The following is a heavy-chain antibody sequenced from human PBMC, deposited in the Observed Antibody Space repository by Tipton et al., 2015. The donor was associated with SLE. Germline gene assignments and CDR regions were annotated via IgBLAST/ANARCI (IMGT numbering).Heavy chain of an antibody. CDR3: ARSPVGATGWCGP. CDR2: IIPIFGTA. D-gene: IGHD1-26*01. CDR1: GGTFSSYA. V-gene: IGHV1-69*05. J-gene: IGHJ5*02. Sequence: QLVQSGAEVKKPGSSVKVSCKASGGTFSSYAISWVRQAPGQGLEWMGGIIPIFGTANYAQKFQGRVTITTDDSTSPAYMELSSLGAEAAAVYYCARSPVGATGWCGPWGQGTLVTVSS.